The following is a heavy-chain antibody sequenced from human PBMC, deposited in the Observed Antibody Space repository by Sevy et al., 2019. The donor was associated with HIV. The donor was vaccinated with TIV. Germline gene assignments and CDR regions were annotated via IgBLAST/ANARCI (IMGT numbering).Heavy chain of an antibody. CDR3: ARTSPYFYYGMDV. CDR2: FYYSGST. D-gene: IGHD4-17*01. Sequence: SETLSLTCTVSGDSISGYYWSWIRQPPGKGLEWIGYFYYSGSTNYNPSLKGQVSISLETSKNQVSLKLSSVTAADTAVYFCARTSPYFYYGMDVWGQGTPVTVSS. CDR1: GDSISGYY. V-gene: IGHV4-59*01. J-gene: IGHJ6*02.